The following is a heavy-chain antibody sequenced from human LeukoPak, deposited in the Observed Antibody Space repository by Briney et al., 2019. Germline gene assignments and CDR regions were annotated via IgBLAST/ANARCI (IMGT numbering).Heavy chain of an antibody. CDR3: ARGPRSYMVDY. Sequence: SQTLSLTCAVSGGPISSGGYSWSWIRQPPGKGLEWIGYIYHSGSTYYNPSLKSRVTISVDRSKNQFSLKLSSVTAADTAVYYCARGPRSYMVDYWGQGTLVTVSS. V-gene: IGHV4-30-2*01. D-gene: IGHD1-26*01. J-gene: IGHJ4*02. CDR1: GGPISSGGYS. CDR2: IYHSGST.